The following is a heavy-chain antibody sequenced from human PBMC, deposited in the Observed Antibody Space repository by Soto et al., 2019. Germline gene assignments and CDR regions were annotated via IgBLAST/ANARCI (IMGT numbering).Heavy chain of an antibody. CDR2: ISADNGNT. D-gene: IGHD2-2*01. V-gene: IGHV1-18*01. J-gene: IGHJ4*02. Sequence: QVQLVQSGAEVKKPGASVKVSCKASGYTFTSYGISWVRQAPGQGLEWMGWISADNGNTNYAQKLQGRVTMTTDTSTSTADMELRSLRSDDTAVYYCARDTCVSTSCYVGYWGQGTLVTVSS. CDR3: ARDTCVSTSCYVGY. CDR1: GYTFTSYG.